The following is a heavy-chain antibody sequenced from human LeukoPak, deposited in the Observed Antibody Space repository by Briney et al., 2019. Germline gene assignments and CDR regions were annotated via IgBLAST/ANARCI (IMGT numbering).Heavy chain of an antibody. CDR3: ARDPPGIAASGTYY. D-gene: IGHD6-13*01. J-gene: IGHJ4*02. V-gene: IGHV3-53*01. Sequence: GGSLRLSCAASGFTFSNYGLNWVRQAPGKGLEWVSLIYSRGGTSYADSVKGRFTISRDSSKNTLFLQMNSLRVEDTAVYYCARDPPGIAASGTYYWGQGTLVTVSS. CDR1: GFTFSNYG. CDR2: IYSRGGT.